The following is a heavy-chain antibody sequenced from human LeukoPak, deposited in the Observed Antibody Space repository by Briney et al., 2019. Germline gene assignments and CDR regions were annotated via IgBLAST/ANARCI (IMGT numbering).Heavy chain of an antibody. CDR2: IYYSGST. V-gene: IGHV4-30-4*07. Sequence: PSETLSLTCAVSGGSISSGGYSWSWIRQPPGKGLEWIGYIYYSGSTYYNPSLKSRVTISVDTSKNQFSLKLSSVTAADTAVYYCASLGYDSSGYTHYYYMDVWGKGTTVTISS. D-gene: IGHD3-22*01. CDR1: GGSISSGGYS. CDR3: ASLGYDSSGYTHYYYMDV. J-gene: IGHJ6*03.